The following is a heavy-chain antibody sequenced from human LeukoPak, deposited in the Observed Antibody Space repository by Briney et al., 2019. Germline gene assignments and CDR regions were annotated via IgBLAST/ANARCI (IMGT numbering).Heavy chain of an antibody. D-gene: IGHD5-18*01. CDR3: ASDLDTATFDY. CDR1: GFTFSSYE. Sequence: GGSLRLSCAAPGFTFSSYEMNWVRQAPGKGLEWVSYISSSGSTIYYADSVKGRFTISRDNAKNSLYLQMNSLRAEDTAVYYCASDLDTATFDYWGQGTLVTVSS. J-gene: IGHJ4*02. V-gene: IGHV3-48*03. CDR2: ISSSGSTI.